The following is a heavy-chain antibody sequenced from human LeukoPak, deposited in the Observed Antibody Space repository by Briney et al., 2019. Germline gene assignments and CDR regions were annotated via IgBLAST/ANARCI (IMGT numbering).Heavy chain of an antibody. Sequence: PGGSLRLSCAASGFTFSSYAMHWVRQAPGKGLEWVAVISYDGSNKYYADSVKGRFTISRDNSKNTLYLQMNSLRAEDTAVYYCAKDYSFDYWGQGTLVTVSS. CDR3: AKDYSFDY. D-gene: IGHD2-15*01. J-gene: IGHJ4*02. CDR2: ISYDGSNK. V-gene: IGHV3-30*04. CDR1: GFTFSSYA.